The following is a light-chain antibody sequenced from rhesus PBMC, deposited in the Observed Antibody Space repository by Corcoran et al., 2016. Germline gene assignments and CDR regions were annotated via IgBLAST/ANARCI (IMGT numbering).Light chain of an antibody. V-gene: IGKV3-24*04. CDR3: QKYNDWPWT. CDR2: YAS. CDR1: QRVGST. Sequence: ETVMMQSPATLSLSPGERATLSCRASQRVGSTLAWYQQKPGRAPRTLIYYASSSATGIPDGFGGRGYGRELTLTFSSLDPEDVEVYYCQKYNDWPWTFGQGTKVEIK. J-gene: IGKJ1*01.